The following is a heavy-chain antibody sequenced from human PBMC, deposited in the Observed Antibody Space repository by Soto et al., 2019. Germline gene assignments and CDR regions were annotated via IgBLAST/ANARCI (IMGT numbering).Heavy chain of an antibody. CDR1: GGSFRGYY. V-gene: IGHV4-34*01. J-gene: IGHJ6*02. CDR2: INHSGNS. D-gene: IGHD3-10*01. CDR3: ARGEITLLGGMDV. Sequence: PSETLSLTCTVSGGSFRGYYWGWVRQPPGKGLEWIGEINHSGNSNYHPSLKSRVTISVATSKNQFSLTVNSVTPADTAVYYCARGEITLLGGMDVWGQGTTVTVS.